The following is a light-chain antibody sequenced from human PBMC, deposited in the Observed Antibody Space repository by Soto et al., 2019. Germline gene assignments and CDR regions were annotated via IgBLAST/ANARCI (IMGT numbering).Light chain of an antibody. V-gene: IGLV2-14*01. Sequence: QSLLTQPASVSGSPGQSITISCTGTSSDVGGYNYVSWYQQHPGKAPKLMIYDVSNRPSGVSNRFSGSKSGNTASLTISGLQAEDEADYYCSSYTSSSTSNVVFGGGTKLTVL. J-gene: IGLJ2*01. CDR1: SSDVGGYNY. CDR2: DVS. CDR3: SSYTSSSTSNVV.